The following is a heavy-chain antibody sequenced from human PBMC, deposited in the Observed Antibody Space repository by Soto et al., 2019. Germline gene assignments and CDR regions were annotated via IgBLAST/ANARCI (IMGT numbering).Heavy chain of an antibody. CDR1: GFTFSSYG. V-gene: IGHV3-30*18. Sequence: PGGSLRLSCAASGFTFSSYGMHWVRQAPGKGLEWVAVISYDGSNKYYADSVKGRFTISRDNSKNTLYLQMNSLRAEDTAVYYCAKDSSSGWYYFDYWGQGTRVTVSS. J-gene: IGHJ4*02. D-gene: IGHD6-19*01. CDR3: AKDSSSGWYYFDY. CDR2: ISYDGSNK.